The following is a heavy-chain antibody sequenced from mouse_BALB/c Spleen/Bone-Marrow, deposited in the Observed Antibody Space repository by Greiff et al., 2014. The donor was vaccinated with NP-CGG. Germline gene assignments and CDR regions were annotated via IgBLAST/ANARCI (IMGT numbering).Heavy chain of an antibody. CDR3: ATYDGYRSDY. J-gene: IGHJ2*01. D-gene: IGHD2-3*01. CDR1: GDSITSGY. CDR2: ISYSGST. Sequence: EVQLVESGPSLVKPSQTLSLTCSVTGDSITSGYWNWIRKFPGNKLEYMGYISYSGSTYYNPSLKSRISITRDTSKNQYYLQLNSVTTEHTTIYSCATYDGYRSDYWRQGTALPVSS. V-gene: IGHV3-8*02.